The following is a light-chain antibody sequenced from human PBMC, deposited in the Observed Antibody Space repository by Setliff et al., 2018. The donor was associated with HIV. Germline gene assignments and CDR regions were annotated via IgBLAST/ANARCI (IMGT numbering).Light chain of an antibody. V-gene: IGLV2-14*03. CDR1: SSDVGTYNF. CDR2: DVS. J-gene: IGLJ1*01. CDR3: SSYTSSTPLYV. Sequence: QSALAQPASVSGSPGQSITISCTGISSDVGTYNFVSWYQQHPGKAPKLMIYDVSNRPSGVSNRFSGSKSGNTASLTISGLQAEDEADYYCSSYTSSTPLYVFGTGTKGTV.